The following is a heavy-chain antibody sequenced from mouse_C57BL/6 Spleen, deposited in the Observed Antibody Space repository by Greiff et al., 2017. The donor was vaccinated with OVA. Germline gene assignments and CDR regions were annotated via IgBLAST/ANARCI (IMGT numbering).Heavy chain of an antibody. V-gene: IGHV1-53*01. Sequence: QVQLQQSGTELVKPGASVKLSCKASGYTFTSYWMHWVKQRPGQGLEWIGNINPSNGGTNYNEKFKSKATLTVDKSSSTAYMQLSSLTSEDSAVYYCAREGDFYYGSSYPYYYAMDYWGQGTSVTVSS. CDR2: INPSNGGT. CDR3: AREGDFYYGSSYPYYYAMDY. D-gene: IGHD1-1*01. CDR1: GYTFTSYW. J-gene: IGHJ4*01.